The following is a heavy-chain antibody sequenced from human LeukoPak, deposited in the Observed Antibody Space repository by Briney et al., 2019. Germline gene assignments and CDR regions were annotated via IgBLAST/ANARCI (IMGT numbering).Heavy chain of an antibody. Sequence: PGGSLRLSCAASGFTFSTFWMSWVRQAPGKGLEWVANIKKDGSEKYYVDSVKGRFTISRDNAKKSLYLQMNSLRVEDTAVYYCLTPRLAAVGMVYWGQGTLVTVSS. J-gene: IGHJ4*02. CDR2: IKKDGSEK. CDR1: GFTFSTFW. V-gene: IGHV3-7*01. CDR3: LTPRLAAVGMVY. D-gene: IGHD6-13*01.